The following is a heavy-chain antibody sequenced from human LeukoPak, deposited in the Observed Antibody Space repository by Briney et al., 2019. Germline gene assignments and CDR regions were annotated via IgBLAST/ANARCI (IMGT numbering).Heavy chain of an antibody. CDR3: AKEVQQKRYSGSQIDY. CDR2: ISGSGGST. J-gene: IGHJ4*02. Sequence: GGSLRLSCAASGFTFSSYAMSWVRQAPGKGLEWVSAISGSGGSTYYADSVKGRFTISRDNSKNTLYLQMNSLRAEDTAVYYCAKEVQQKRYSGSQIDYWGQGTLVTVSS. D-gene: IGHD1-26*01. V-gene: IGHV3-23*01. CDR1: GFTFSSYA.